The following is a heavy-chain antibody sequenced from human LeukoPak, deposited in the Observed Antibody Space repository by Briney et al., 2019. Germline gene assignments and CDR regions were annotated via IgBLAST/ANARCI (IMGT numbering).Heavy chain of an antibody. CDR3: ARGKLYWSGYYTTHYYYMDV. CDR2: IYTSGST. D-gene: IGHD3-3*01. Sequence: PSETLSITCTVTGGSISSYYWSWIRQPAGKGLEWIGRIYTSGSTNYNPSLKSRVTMSVDTSKNQFSLKLSSVTAADTAVYYCARGKLYWSGYYTTHYYYMDVWGKGTTVSVSS. J-gene: IGHJ6*03. CDR1: GGSISSYY. V-gene: IGHV4-4*07.